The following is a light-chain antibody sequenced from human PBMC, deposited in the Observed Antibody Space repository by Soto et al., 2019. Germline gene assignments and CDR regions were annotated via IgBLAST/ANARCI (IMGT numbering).Light chain of an antibody. CDR3: LLSSGETHLCV. V-gene: IGLV7-43*01. Sequence: QAVVTQEPSLPVSPGGAVTLACAPSPGAVTSDYHANWFQQKPGQAPRALIYSTSNKQSGTPARISGSLHGGKAALPLSGVHPEDEAEYYCLLSSGETHLCVFGGGTKLTVL. J-gene: IGLJ3*02. CDR2: STS. CDR1: PGAVTSDYH.